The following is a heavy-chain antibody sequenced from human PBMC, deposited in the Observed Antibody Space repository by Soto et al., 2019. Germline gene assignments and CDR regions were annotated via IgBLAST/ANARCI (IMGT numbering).Heavy chain of an antibody. CDR3: AREPATAKPEGVDF. Sequence: ASVKVSCKASGYTFSDYYIHWVRQAPGQGLEWMGSINPNSGGTKYAPKFQGGVTMTRDTSITTAYMELSRLRSGDTAVYYCAREPATAKPEGVDFWGQGTLVTVSS. CDR1: GYTFSDYY. J-gene: IGHJ4*02. V-gene: IGHV1-2*02. D-gene: IGHD1-1*01. CDR2: INPNSGGT.